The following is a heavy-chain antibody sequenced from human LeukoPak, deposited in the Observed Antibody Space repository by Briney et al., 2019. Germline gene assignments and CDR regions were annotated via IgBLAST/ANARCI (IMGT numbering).Heavy chain of an antibody. D-gene: IGHD1-26*01. CDR1: GITFSNYA. V-gene: IGHV3-23*01. CDR3: AKEPASGSCFDY. Sequence: GGSLRLSCVASGITFSNYAVSWVRQAPGKGLEWVSAISGSGGSTYYADSVKGRFTISRDNSKNTLHLQMNSLRAEDTAVYYCAKEPASGSCFDYWGQGTLVTISS. CDR2: ISGSGGST. J-gene: IGHJ4*02.